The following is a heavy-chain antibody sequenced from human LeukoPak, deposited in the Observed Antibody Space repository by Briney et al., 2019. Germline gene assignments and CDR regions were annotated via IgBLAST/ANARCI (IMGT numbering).Heavy chain of an antibody. CDR1: GFTFDDYT. Sequence: GGSLRLSCAASGFTFDDYTMHWVRQAPGKGLEWVSLISWDGGSTYYADSVKGRFTISRDNSKNTLFLQMDSLRAEDTAVYYCAKDLPLFYYDSSWAFYWGQGTLVTVSS. CDR2: ISWDGGST. V-gene: IGHV3-43*01. D-gene: IGHD3-22*01. J-gene: IGHJ4*02. CDR3: AKDLPLFYYDSSWAFY.